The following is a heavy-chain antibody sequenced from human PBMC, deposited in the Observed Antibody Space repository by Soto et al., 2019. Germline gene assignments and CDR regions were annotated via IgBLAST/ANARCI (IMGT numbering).Heavy chain of an antibody. Sequence: GGSLRLSCAASGFTSSSYSMNWVRQAPGKGLEWVSSISSSSSYIYYADSVKGRFTISRDNAKNSLYLQMNSLRAEDTAVYYCARDSTYPGTPGIADYWGQGTLVTVS. D-gene: IGHD6-13*01. CDR3: ARDSTYPGTPGIADY. CDR1: GFTSSSYS. CDR2: ISSSSSYI. J-gene: IGHJ4*02. V-gene: IGHV3-21*01.